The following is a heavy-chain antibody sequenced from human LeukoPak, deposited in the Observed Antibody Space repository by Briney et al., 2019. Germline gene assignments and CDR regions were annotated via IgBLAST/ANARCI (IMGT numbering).Heavy chain of an antibody. CDR1: GYTFTGYY. D-gene: IGHD3-22*01. V-gene: IGHV1-46*01. CDR3: ARDLGYYDSSGYDAFDI. CDR2: INPSGGST. J-gene: IGHJ3*02. Sequence: ASVKVSCKASGYTFTGYYMHWVRQAPGQGLEWMGIINPSGGSTSYAQKFQGRVTMTRDTSTSTVYMELSSLRSEDTAVYYCARDLGYYDSSGYDAFDIWGQGTMVTVSS.